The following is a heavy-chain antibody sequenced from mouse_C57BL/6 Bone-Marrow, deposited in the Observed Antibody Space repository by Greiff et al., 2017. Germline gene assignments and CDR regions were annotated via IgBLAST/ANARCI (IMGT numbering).Heavy chain of an antibody. CDR1: GYTFTSYD. J-gene: IGHJ2*01. Sequence: QVQLQQSGPELVKPGASVKLSCKASGYTFTSYDINWVKQRPGQGLEWIGWIYPRDGSTKYNEKFKGKATVTVDTSSSTAYMELHSLTSEDSAVYFGARSGVTTVVAYYFDYWGQGTTLTVSS. CDR3: ARSGVTTVVAYYFDY. V-gene: IGHV1-85*01. D-gene: IGHD1-1*01. CDR2: IYPRDGST.